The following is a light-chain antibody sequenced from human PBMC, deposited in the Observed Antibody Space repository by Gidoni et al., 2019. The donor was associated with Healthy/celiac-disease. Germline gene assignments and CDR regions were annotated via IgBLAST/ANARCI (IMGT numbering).Light chain of an antibody. CDR3: QQYGSSPLT. CDR2: GAS. J-gene: IGKJ4*01. V-gene: IGKV3-20*01. Sequence: EIVLTQSAGTLSLSPGERATLSCRASQSVSSSYLAWYQQKPGQAPRLLIYGASSRATGIPDRFSGSGSGTDFTLTISRPEPEDFAVYYCQQYGSSPLTFGGGTKVEIK. CDR1: QSVSSSY.